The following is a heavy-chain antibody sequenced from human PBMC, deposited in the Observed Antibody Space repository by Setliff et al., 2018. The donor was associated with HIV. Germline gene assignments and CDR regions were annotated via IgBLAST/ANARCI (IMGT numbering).Heavy chain of an antibody. J-gene: IGHJ4*02. D-gene: IGHD6-19*01. CDR2: IYHSGST. CDR3: ARRAYSSGWDSRYYFDS. V-gene: IGHV4-38-2*01. Sequence: SETLSLTCAVSGYSISIGYYWGWIRQPPGKGLEWIGNIYHSGSTYYNPSLKSRVTISVDTSKNQFSLKLSSVTAADTAVYYCARRAYSSGWDSRYYFDSWGRGTLVTVSS. CDR1: GYSISIGYY.